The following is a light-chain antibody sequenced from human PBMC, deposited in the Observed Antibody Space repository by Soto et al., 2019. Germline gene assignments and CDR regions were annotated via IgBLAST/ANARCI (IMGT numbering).Light chain of an antibody. CDR1: SSNIGAGYD. CDR3: QSYGSCLSGSYV. J-gene: IGLJ1*01. Sequence: QSVLTQPPSVSGAPGQRVTISCTGSSSNIGAGYDVHWYQRLPGTAPKVLIYSNNNRPSGVPDRFSGSKSGTSASLAITGLQAEDAADYYCQSYGSCLSGSYVFGTGTKLTVL. V-gene: IGLV1-40*01. CDR2: SNN.